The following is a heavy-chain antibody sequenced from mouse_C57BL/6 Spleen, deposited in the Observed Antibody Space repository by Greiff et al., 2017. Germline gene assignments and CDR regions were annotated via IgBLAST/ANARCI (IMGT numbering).Heavy chain of an antibody. Sequence: EVQLVESGEGLVKPGGSLKLSCAASGFTFSSYAMSWVRQTPEKRLEWVAYISSGGDYLYYADTVKGRFTISRDNARNTLYLQMSSLKSEDTAMYYCTRVSYGNYEDYYAMDYWGQGTSVTVSS. V-gene: IGHV5-9-1*02. CDR3: TRVSYGNYEDYYAMDY. CDR2: ISSGGDYL. CDR1: GFTFSSYA. D-gene: IGHD2-1*01. J-gene: IGHJ4*01.